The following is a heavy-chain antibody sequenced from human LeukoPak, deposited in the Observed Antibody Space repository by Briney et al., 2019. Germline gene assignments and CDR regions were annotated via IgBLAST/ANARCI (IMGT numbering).Heavy chain of an antibody. CDR2: INPNSGGT. V-gene: IGHV1-2*06. CDR1: GYTFTGYY. Sequence: ASVKVFCKASGYTFTGYYMHWVRQAPGQGLEWMGRINPNSGGTNYAQKFQGRVTMTRDTSISTAYMELSRLRSDDTAVYYCARASQKYNWFDPWGQGTLVTVSS. J-gene: IGHJ5*02. CDR3: ARASQKYNWFDP.